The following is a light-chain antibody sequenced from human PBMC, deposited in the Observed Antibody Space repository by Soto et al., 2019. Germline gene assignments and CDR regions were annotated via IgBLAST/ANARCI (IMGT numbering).Light chain of an antibody. Sequence: QMTQSPSSLCAYVGENIIITCLASRDVGSDVSWYQQKPGQAPKLLIYAASNLYTGVPSRFSGSRSGTEFTLTISSLQPEDFASYYCLQDYGDSWTFGQGTKVDIK. CDR1: RDVGSD. CDR3: LQDYGDSWT. J-gene: IGKJ1*01. V-gene: IGKV1-6*01. CDR2: AAS.